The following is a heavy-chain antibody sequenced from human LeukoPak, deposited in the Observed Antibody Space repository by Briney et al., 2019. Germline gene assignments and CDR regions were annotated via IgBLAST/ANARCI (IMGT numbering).Heavy chain of an antibody. CDR2: INTDGSST. Sequence: GGSLRLSCAASGFTFSSYWMHWVRQAPGKGLVWVSRINTDGSSTSYADSVKGRFTISRDNAKNTLYLQMNSLRAEDTAVYYCAKDWGKYGGNVVYYYYGMDVWGQGTTVTVSS. V-gene: IGHV3-74*01. CDR3: AKDWGKYGGNVVYYYYGMDV. CDR1: GFTFSSYW. D-gene: IGHD4-23*01. J-gene: IGHJ6*02.